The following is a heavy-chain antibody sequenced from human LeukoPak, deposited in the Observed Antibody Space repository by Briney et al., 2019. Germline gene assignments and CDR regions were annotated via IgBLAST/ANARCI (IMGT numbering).Heavy chain of an antibody. CDR2: ISGSGHST. Sequence: GGSLRLSCAAPGFTFNSYAMTWVRQAPGKGLEWVSGISGSGHSTFYTDSVKGRFTISRDNSKNTLYLQMNSLRADDTALYYCAKAKYGDYDSWGQGTLVTVSS. CDR3: AKAKYGDYDS. D-gene: IGHD4-17*01. J-gene: IGHJ5*01. CDR1: GFTFNSYA. V-gene: IGHV3-23*01.